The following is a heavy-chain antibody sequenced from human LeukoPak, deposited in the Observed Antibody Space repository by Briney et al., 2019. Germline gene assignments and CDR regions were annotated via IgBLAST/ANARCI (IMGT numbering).Heavy chain of an antibody. CDR3: ARVGSGSFDY. J-gene: IGHJ4*02. V-gene: IGHV4-59*01. Sequence: SETLSLTCTVSGGSISTYYWSWIRQPPGMGLEWIGYSYDGGSTYCNPSLKTRVTISVDTSKNQFSLKLSSVTAADTAVYYCARVGSGSFDYWGQGTLVTVSS. CDR1: GGSISTYY. CDR2: SYDGGST. D-gene: IGHD6-19*01.